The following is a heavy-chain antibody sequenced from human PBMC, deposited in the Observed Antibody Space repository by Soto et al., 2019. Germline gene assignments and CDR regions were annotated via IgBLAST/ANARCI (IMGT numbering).Heavy chain of an antibody. CDR3: AKERYGQLWLEDYGMDV. V-gene: IGHV3-30*18. CDR2: ISSDGSNK. CDR1: GFTFSSYG. J-gene: IGHJ6*02. D-gene: IGHD5-18*01. Sequence: SLRLSCAASGFTFSSYGIHWVRQAPGKGLEWVALISSDGSNKYYADSVKGRFTISRDNFKNTLYLQMNSLRAEDTAVYYCAKERYGQLWLEDYGMDVWGQGTTVTVSS.